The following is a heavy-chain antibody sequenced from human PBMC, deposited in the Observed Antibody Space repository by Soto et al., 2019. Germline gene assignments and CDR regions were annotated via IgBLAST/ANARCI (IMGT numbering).Heavy chain of an antibody. D-gene: IGHD6-13*01. CDR1: GFFFSSYA. CDR2: IGGSGGYK. J-gene: IGHJ4*02. CDR3: AKDAAMVSSTCTYFDY. Sequence: EVQLLESGGGLVQPGGSLRLSCAASGFFFSSYAMSWVRQAPGKGLEWVSGIGGSGGYKSYADSVKGRFTISRDNSKNTLYLPMESLGAEDTAVYYCAKDAAMVSSTCTYFDYWGQGTLVAVSS. V-gene: IGHV3-23*01.